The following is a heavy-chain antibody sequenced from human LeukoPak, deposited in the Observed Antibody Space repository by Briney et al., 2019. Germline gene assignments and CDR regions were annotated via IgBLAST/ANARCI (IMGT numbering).Heavy chain of an antibody. Sequence: PSETLSLTCAVYGGSFSGYYWSWIRQPPGKGLEWIGEINHSGSTNYNPSLKSRVTISVDTSKNQFSLKLSSVTAADTAVYYCARHSYSSGPDYWGQGTLVTVSS. J-gene: IGHJ4*02. CDR1: GGSFSGYY. D-gene: IGHD6-19*01. CDR2: INHSGST. V-gene: IGHV4-34*01. CDR3: ARHSYSSGPDY.